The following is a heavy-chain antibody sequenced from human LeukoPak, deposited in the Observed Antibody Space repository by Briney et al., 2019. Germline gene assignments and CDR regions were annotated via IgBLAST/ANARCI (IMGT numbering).Heavy chain of an antibody. CDR1: GFTFSGYS. V-gene: IGHV3-11*04. Sequence: GGTLRLSCAASGFTFSGYSMSWIRQGPGKGPEWVSYVDASGTTVLYADAVKGRFTISRDNAKNSLSLQMNSLRADDTALYYCARDGTFDIWGQGTMVTVSS. CDR2: VDASGTTV. CDR3: ARDGTFDI. J-gene: IGHJ3*02. D-gene: IGHD1-26*01.